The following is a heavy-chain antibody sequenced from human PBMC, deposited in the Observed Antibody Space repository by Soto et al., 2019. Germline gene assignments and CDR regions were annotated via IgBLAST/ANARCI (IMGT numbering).Heavy chain of an antibody. D-gene: IGHD2-2*01. Sequence: EKLCHRYTVSGGTLRPYSKRWIRQPPGKGLEWVGYIYYAGTTSYNPSLRRRVTISLETSKSQFSLRLSSVTAADTAVYYCARLGKYYQSLDPWGPGTPVTGS. CDR2: IYYAGTT. V-gene: IGHV4-59*08. CDR1: GGTLRPYS. J-gene: IGHJ5*02. CDR3: ARLGKYYQSLDP.